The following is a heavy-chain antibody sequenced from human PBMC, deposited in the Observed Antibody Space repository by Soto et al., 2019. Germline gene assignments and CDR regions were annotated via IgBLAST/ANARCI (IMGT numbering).Heavy chain of an antibody. CDR3: ATPPYDILTGRPLYYFDY. J-gene: IGHJ4*02. CDR1: GFTFSSYA. D-gene: IGHD3-9*01. CDR2: ISGSGGST. V-gene: IGHV3-23*01. Sequence: GGSLRLSCAASGFTFSSYAMSWVRQAPGKGLEWVSAISGSGGSTYYADSVKGRFTISRDNSKNTLYLQMNSLRAEDTAVYYCATPPYDILTGRPLYYFDYWGQGTLVTVSS.